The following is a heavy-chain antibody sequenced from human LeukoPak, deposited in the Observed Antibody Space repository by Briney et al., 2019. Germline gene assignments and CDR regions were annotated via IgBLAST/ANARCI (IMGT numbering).Heavy chain of an antibody. V-gene: IGHV3-7*01. D-gene: IGHD3-3*01. CDR2: INQDGSVK. Sequence: AGGSLRLSCAASGFAFSTYWMDWVRQAPGKGLERVGNINQDGSVKHYVDSVRGRFTISRDNARNSVYLQMSALRVEDTAVYYCTRDFVFWGQGSLVTASS. CDR3: TRDFVF. J-gene: IGHJ4*02. CDR1: GFAFSTYW.